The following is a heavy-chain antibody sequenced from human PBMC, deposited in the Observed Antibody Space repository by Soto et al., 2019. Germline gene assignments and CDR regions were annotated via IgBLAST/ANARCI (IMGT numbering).Heavy chain of an antibody. V-gene: IGHV1-69*08. CDR3: AREGSPPDCGGDCLTYGMDV. CDR2: IIPILGIA. CDR1: GGTFSSYT. Sequence: QVQLVQSGAEVKKPGSSVKVSCKASGGTFSSYTISWVRQAPGQGLEWMGRIIPILGIANYAQKFQGRVTITADKSTSTAYMELSSLRSEDTAVYYCAREGSPPDCGGDCLTYGMDVWGQGTTVTVSS. J-gene: IGHJ6*02. D-gene: IGHD2-21*02.